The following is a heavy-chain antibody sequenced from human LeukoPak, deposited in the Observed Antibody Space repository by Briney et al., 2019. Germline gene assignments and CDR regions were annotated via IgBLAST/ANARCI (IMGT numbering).Heavy chain of an antibody. Sequence: GASVKLSCKASGYTFTSYGTSWLGQAPGLGLEWGGWISAHNGNTNYAQKLQSRVTMTTDTSTSTAYMELRSLRSDEKAVYYCATDFVWNDEFFDYWGQGTLVTVSS. J-gene: IGHJ4*02. V-gene: IGHV1-18*01. CDR3: ATDFVWNDEFFDY. CDR2: ISAHNGNT. D-gene: IGHD1-1*01. CDR1: GYTFTSYG.